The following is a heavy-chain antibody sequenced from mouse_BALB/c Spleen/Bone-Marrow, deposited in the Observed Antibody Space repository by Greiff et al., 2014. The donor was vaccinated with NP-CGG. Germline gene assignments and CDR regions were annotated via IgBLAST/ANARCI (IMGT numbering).Heavy chain of an antibody. V-gene: IGHV14-3*02. CDR3: ATYYYGSSLFAY. D-gene: IGHD1-1*01. Sequence: EVKLMESGAELVKPGASVKLSCTASGFNIKNTYIHWVKQRPEQGLEWIGRIDPANVNTKYDPKFQGKATITADTSSNTAYLQHSSPTSEDTAVYYCATYYYGSSLFAYWGQGTLVTVSA. CDR2: IDPANVNT. J-gene: IGHJ3*01. CDR1: GFNIKNTY.